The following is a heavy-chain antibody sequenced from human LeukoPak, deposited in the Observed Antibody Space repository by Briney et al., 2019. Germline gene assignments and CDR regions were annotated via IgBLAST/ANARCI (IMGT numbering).Heavy chain of an antibody. CDR3: TKDAGYDSDY. D-gene: IGHD2-15*01. CDR1: GFSFSTTW. V-gene: IGHV3-74*01. CDR2: IYSDSSRT. Sequence: GGSLRLSCAASGFSFSTTWMHWVRQAPGKGLEWVALIYSDSSRTTYADSVKGRFTISRDNAKNTVYLQISSLRVEDTAVYVCTKDAGYDSDYWGQGILVPVSS. J-gene: IGHJ4*02.